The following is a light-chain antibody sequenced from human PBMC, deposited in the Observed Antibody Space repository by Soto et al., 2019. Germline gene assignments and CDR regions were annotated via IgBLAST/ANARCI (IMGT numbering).Light chain of an antibody. Sequence: DIRMTQSPSSLSASVGDRVTITCQASQDISNYLNWYQQKPGKAPKLLIYDASTLETGVPSRFSGSGSGTDFTITISSLQPEDIGTYYCQQYDYLPTFGPGNKVDIK. CDR3: QQYDYLPT. CDR1: QDISNY. CDR2: DAS. V-gene: IGKV1-33*01. J-gene: IGKJ3*01.